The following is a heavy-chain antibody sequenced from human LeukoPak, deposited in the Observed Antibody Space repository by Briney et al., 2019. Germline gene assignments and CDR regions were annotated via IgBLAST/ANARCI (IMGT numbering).Heavy chain of an antibody. CDR1: GFTFSNVY. CDR2: IKTKTDGGAT. CDR3: ARDQYYDSSGYYSSTFDY. D-gene: IGHD3-22*01. Sequence: GGSLRLSCAASGFTFSNVYMSWVRQAPGKGLEWVGRIKTKTDGGATDYAAPVKGRFTISRDDSQNTLYLQMNSLRAEDTAVYYCARDQYYDSSGYYSSTFDYWGQGTLVTVSS. V-gene: IGHV3-15*01. J-gene: IGHJ4*02.